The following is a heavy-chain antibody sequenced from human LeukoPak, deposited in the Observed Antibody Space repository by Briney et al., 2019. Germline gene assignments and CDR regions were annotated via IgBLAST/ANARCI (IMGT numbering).Heavy chain of an antibody. CDR2: ISYDGSNK. Sequence: GGSLRLSCAASGFTFSSYGMHWVRQAPGKGLEWVAVISYDGSNKYYADSVKGRFTISRDNSKNTLYLQMNSLRAEDTAVYYCAAVTGTTAEGDYWGQGTLVTVSS. CDR3: AAVTGTTAEGDY. V-gene: IGHV3-30*03. J-gene: IGHJ4*02. CDR1: GFTFSSYG. D-gene: IGHD1-20*01.